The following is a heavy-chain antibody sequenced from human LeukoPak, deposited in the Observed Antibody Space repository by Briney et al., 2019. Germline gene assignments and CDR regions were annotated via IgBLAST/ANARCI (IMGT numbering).Heavy chain of an antibody. D-gene: IGHD6-13*01. Sequence: PGGSLRLSCTASGFTFGDYAMSWFRQAPGKGLEWVGFIRSKAYGGTTEYAASVKGRFTISRDDSKSIAYLQMNSLKTEDTAVYYCTRGGPLYSSSEDDYFDYWGQGTLVTVSS. J-gene: IGHJ4*02. CDR3: TRGGPLYSSSEDDYFDY. V-gene: IGHV3-49*03. CDR1: GFTFGDYA. CDR2: IRSKAYGGTT.